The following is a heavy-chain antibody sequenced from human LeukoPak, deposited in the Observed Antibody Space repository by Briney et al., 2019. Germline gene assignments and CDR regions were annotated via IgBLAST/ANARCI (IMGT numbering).Heavy chain of an antibody. CDR3: ARVVGATGYDAFHI. CDR1: GYTFTGYY. J-gene: IGHJ3*02. CDR2: INPNSGGT. D-gene: IGHD1-26*01. Sequence: ASVKVSCKASGYTFTGYYMHWVRRAPGQGLEWMGWINPNSGGTNYAQKFQGRITMTRDTSISTAYMELSRLRSDDTAVYYCARVVGATGYDAFHIWGQGTMVTVSS. V-gene: IGHV1-2*02.